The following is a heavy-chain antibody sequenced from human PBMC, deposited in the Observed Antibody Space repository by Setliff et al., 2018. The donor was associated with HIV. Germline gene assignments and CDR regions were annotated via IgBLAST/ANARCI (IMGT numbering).Heavy chain of an antibody. CDR1: GGSIKSSSYY. D-gene: IGHD3-3*01. J-gene: IGHJ3*02. V-gene: IGHV4-39*07. CDR3: ARSKTFYDFWGGYYTHGAFKI. CDR2: IYYSGNT. Sequence: SETLSLTCTVSGGSIKSSSYYWGWIRQPPGKGLEWIGSIYYSGNTYYNPSLKSRVTISEDRSRNQFSLRLSSVTAADTAVYYCARSKTFYDFWGGYYTHGAFKIWGLGTMVTVSS.